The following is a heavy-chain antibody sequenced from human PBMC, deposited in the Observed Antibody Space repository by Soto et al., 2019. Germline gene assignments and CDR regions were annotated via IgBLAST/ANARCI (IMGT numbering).Heavy chain of an antibody. Sequence: ASVKVSCKASGYTFTSYAMHWVRQAPGQRLEWMGWISAYNGNTNYAEKLQGRVTMTTDTSTSTAYMELRSLRSDDTAVYYCARDERYYDFWSGYYTPYFQHWGQGTLVTVSS. J-gene: IGHJ1*01. CDR1: GYTFTSYA. V-gene: IGHV1-18*01. D-gene: IGHD3-3*01. CDR2: ISAYNGNT. CDR3: ARDERYYDFWSGYYTPYFQH.